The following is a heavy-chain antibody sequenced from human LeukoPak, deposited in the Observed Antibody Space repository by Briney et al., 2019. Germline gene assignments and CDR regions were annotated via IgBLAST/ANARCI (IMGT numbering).Heavy chain of an antibody. CDR1: GYTFTSYS. CDR3: ARDKKGITGTTPYFDY. CDR2: ISTYNGNT. V-gene: IGHV1-18*01. Sequence: ASVKVSCKASGYTFTSYSICWVRHAPGQGLEWMGWISTYNGNTNYVQKLQGRVTMTTDTSTSTAYMELRSLRSDDTAVYYCARDKKGITGTTPYFDYWGQGTLVTVSS. J-gene: IGHJ4*02. D-gene: IGHD1-7*01.